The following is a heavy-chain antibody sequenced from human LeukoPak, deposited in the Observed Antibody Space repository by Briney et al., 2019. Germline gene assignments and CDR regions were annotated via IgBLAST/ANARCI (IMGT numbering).Heavy chain of an antibody. CDR1: GYTFTSYY. Sequence: ASVKVSCKASGYTFTSYYMHWVRQAPGQGLEWMGIINPSGGSTSYAQKFQGRVTMTRDTSTCTVYMELSSLRSEDTAVYYCARGEYYDFWSGFYYFDYWGQGTLVTVSS. J-gene: IGHJ4*02. V-gene: IGHV1-46*01. CDR2: INPSGGST. D-gene: IGHD3-3*01. CDR3: ARGEYYDFWSGFYYFDY.